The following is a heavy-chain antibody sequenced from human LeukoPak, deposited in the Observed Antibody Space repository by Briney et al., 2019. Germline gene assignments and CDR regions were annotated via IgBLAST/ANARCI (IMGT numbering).Heavy chain of an antibody. J-gene: IGHJ4*02. CDR1: GFTFSSYA. CDR2: ISGSGAST. CDR3: ARGFLDFDS. D-gene: IGHD3-3*01. V-gene: IGHV3-23*01. Sequence: PGGSLRLSCAASGFTFSSYAMNWARQAPGKGLEWVSAISGSGASTYYADSVKGRFTISRDDSKNTVYLQMNSLRAEDTALYYCARGFLDFDSWGQGTLVIVSS.